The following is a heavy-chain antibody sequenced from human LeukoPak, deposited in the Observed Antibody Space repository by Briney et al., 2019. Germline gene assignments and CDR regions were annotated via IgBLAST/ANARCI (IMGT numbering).Heavy chain of an antibody. D-gene: IGHD1-26*01. V-gene: IGHV3-30-3*01. CDR3: ARDCGGSSSDAFDI. CDR2: ISYDGSNK. Sequence: GVLRLSCAASGFTFSSYAMHWVRQAPGKGLERVAVISYDGSNKYYADSVKGRFTISRDNSKNTLYLQMNSLRAEDTAVYYCARDCGGSSSDAFDIWGQGTMVTVSS. CDR1: GFTFSSYA. J-gene: IGHJ3*02.